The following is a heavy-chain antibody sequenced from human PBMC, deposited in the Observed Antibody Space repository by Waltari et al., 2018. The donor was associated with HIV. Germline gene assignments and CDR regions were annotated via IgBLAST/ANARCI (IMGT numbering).Heavy chain of an antibody. CDR3: VRVVSDGNGSSWLDP. V-gene: IGHV4-4*02. D-gene: IGHD2-21*01. CDR2: IYPPGRT. Sequence: QVQLQESGPGQVEPSGTLSLTCAVSGGSISTYNWWAWVRQPPGKGLEWIGEIYPPGRTNYNKSLKRRGTISVYKSENQFSLELRSVTAADTAVYYCVRVVSDGNGSSWLDPWGQGTLVTVSS. CDR1: GGSISTYNW. J-gene: IGHJ5*02.